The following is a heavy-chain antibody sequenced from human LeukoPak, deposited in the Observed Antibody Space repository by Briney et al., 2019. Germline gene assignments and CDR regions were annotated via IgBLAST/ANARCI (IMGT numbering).Heavy chain of an antibody. CDR1: GFTFSSYA. CDR2: ISGSGGST. J-gene: IGHJ4*02. V-gene: IGHV3-23*01. CDR3: AKDQGWWLRNYYFDY. Sequence: PGGSLRLSCAASGFTFSSYAMSWVRQAAGKGLEWVSAISGSGGSTYYADSVKGRFTISRDNSKNTLYLQMNSLRAEDTAVYYCAKDQGWWLRNYYFDYWGQGTLVTVSS. D-gene: IGHD5-12*01.